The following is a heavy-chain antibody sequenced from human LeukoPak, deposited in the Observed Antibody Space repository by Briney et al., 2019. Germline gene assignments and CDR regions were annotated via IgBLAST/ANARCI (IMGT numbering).Heavy chain of an antibody. CDR2: IYTSGST. V-gene: IGHV4-4*09. D-gene: IGHD2-2*01. Sequence: SETLSLTCTVSGGSISSYYWSWIRQPPGKGLEWIGYIYTSGSTNYNPSLKSRVTISVDTSKNQFSLKLSSVTAADTAVYYCARHEGGRYCSSTSCLQMGWFDPWGQGTLVTVSS. CDR1: GGSISSYY. CDR3: ARHEGGRYCSSTSCLQMGWFDP. J-gene: IGHJ5*02.